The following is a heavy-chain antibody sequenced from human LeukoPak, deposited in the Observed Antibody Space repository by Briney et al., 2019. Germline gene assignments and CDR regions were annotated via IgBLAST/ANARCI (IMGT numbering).Heavy chain of an antibody. Sequence: PGGSLRLSCAASGFTFSRYWMSWVRQAPGKGLEWVANIKEDGSEKYYVDSVKGRFTLSRDNAKNSLYLQMNGLRAEDTAVYYCVRRGLSFGFDYWGQGTLVTVSS. J-gene: IGHJ4*02. CDR2: IKEDGSEK. D-gene: IGHD3-16*02. V-gene: IGHV3-7*01. CDR3: VRRGLSFGFDY. CDR1: GFTFSRYW.